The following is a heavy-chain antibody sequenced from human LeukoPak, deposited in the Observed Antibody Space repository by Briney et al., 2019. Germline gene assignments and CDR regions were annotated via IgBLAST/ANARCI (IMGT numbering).Heavy chain of an antibody. D-gene: IGHD1-20*01. Sequence: GGSLRLSCAASGFTFRDAWMTWVRQAPGKGLEWVGRIRSRADGGTAEYATAVEGRFTISRDNSKNTLYLQLNSPRVEDTAFYYCVRGDISGLRGWGQGTLVTVSS. CDR2: IRSRADGGTA. J-gene: IGHJ1*01. V-gene: IGHV3-15*05. CDR1: GFTFRDAW. CDR3: VRGDISGLRG.